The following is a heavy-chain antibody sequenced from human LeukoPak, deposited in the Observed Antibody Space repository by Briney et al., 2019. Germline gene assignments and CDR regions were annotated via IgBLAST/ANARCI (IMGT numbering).Heavy chain of an antibody. CDR2: IYYSGST. D-gene: IGHD4-17*01. V-gene: IGHV4-59*08. CDR3: ARGTPRDYGDYGRGAFDI. Sequence: SETLSLTCTVSGGSISSYYWSWIRQPPGKGLEWIGYIYYSGSTNYNPSLKSRVTISVDTSKNQFSLKLSSATAADTAVYYCARGTPRDYGDYGRGAFDIWGQGTMVTVSS. CDR1: GGSISSYY. J-gene: IGHJ3*02.